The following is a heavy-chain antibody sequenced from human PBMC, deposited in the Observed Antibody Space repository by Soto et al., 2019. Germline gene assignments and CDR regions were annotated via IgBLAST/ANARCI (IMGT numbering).Heavy chain of an antibody. Sequence: GGSLRLSCAASGFTFNSYAMHWVRQAPGKGLEWVAVIWYDASNKYYADSVKGRFTISRDNSKNTLYLQMNSLRAEDTAVYYCARDLTAMAYFDYWGQGTLVTVSS. V-gene: IGHV3-33*01. CDR1: GFTFNSYA. CDR3: ARDLTAMAYFDY. J-gene: IGHJ4*02. D-gene: IGHD5-18*01. CDR2: IWYDASNK.